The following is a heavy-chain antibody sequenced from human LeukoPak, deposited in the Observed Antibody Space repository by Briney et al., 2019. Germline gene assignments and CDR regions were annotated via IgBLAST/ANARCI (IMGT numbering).Heavy chain of an antibody. CDR2: INSDGSAT. J-gene: IGHJ4*02. CDR3: GSLTVVARDH. V-gene: IGHV3-74*01. Sequence: GGSLGLCCAASGFSFSTHWMHWVRQAPGKGLVYVAQINSDGSATAYADSVKGRFTISRDNAKNTLYLEMSSLRAEDTAVYYCGSLTVVARDHWGQGTLVTVSS. CDR1: GFSFSTHW. D-gene: IGHD3-22*01.